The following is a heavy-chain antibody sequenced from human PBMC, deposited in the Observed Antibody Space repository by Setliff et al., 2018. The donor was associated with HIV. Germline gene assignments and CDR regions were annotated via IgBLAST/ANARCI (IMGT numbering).Heavy chain of an antibody. CDR3: ARNAVGETDFDY. V-gene: IGHV1-3*01. D-gene: IGHD1-26*01. CDR2: IIAGNGDT. Sequence: ASVKVSCKASGYTFTNHAMQWVRQAPGQSLEWMGWIIAGNGDTRYSKNFRDRVTFTQDTSASTAYMELSSLRSDDTAVYYCARNAVGETDFDYWGQGTLVTVXS. CDR1: GYTFTNHA. J-gene: IGHJ4*02.